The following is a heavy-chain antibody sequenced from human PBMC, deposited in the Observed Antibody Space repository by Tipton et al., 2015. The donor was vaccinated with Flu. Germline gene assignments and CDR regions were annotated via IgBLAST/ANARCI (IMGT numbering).Heavy chain of an antibody. CDR3: ARRIAVAGIFDF. D-gene: IGHD6-19*01. CDR1: GGSISSGGYY. CDR2: IYYSGST. Sequence: LRLSCTVSGGSISSGGYYWSWIRQHPGKGLEWIGYIYYSGSTYYNPSLQSRITISFDTSKNQFSLKLSSVTAADTAVYFCARRIAVAGIFDFWGQGTLVTVSS. V-gene: IGHV4-31*03. J-gene: IGHJ4*02.